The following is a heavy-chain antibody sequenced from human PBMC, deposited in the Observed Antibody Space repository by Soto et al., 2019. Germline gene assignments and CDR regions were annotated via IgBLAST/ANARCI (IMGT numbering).Heavy chain of an antibody. V-gene: IGHV4-31*03. CDR2: VYHSGST. D-gene: IGHD7-27*01. CDR1: GDSIRGGGHY. Sequence: QVQLQESGPGLVKPSQTLSLTCSVSGDSIRGGGHYWNWIRQFPGKGLEWIGYVYHSGSTHYNPSLRGRLTISIDTSKKQFSLRLISVTAADTALDYCARDTGLAPTVWGYWGHGTQVTVSS. CDR3: ARDTGLAPTVWGY. J-gene: IGHJ4*03.